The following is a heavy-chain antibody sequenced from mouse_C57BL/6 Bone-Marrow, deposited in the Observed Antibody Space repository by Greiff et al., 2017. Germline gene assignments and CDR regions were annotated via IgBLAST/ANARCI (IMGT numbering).Heavy chain of an antibody. CDR1: GYTFTSYW. Sequence: VQLQQSGTVLARPGASVKMSCKASGYTFTSYWMHWVKQRPGQGLDWIGAINPGNGGTSYNQKFKGKATLTAVTSASTAYMELSSLTNEDSAVYDCFDYYYDVDYWGQGTTLTVSS. CDR2: INPGNGGT. D-gene: IGHD2-4*01. CDR3: FDYYYDVDY. J-gene: IGHJ2*01. V-gene: IGHV1-5*01.